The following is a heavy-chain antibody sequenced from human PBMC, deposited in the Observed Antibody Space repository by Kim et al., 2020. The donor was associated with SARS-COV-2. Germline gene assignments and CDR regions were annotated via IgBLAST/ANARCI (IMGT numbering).Heavy chain of an antibody. Sequence: GGSLRLSCATSGFTFSDHYMDWVRQAPGKGLEWVGRSRNKANNYITDYAASVEGRFTISRDESKNSLYLQMNNLQIEDTAVYYCARDPPGGVTFDLWGRG. J-gene: IGHJ2*01. D-gene: IGHD2-8*01. CDR1: GFTFSDHY. V-gene: IGHV3-72*01. CDR3: ARDPPGGVTFDL. CDR2: SRNKANNYIT.